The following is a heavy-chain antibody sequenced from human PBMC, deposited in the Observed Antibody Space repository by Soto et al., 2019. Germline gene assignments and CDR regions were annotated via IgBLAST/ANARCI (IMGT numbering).Heavy chain of an antibody. CDR3: ARDPWAADY. CDR2: IKSKTDGGTT. V-gene: IGHV3-15*07. Sequence: GGSLRLSCAASGFTFSNAWINWVRQAPGKGLEWVGRIKSKTDGGTTDFAAPVKGRFAISRDDSKNMVYLQMNSLKTEDTAVYYCARDPWAADYWGQGTLVTVSS. J-gene: IGHJ4*02. D-gene: IGHD3-16*01. CDR1: GFTFSNAW.